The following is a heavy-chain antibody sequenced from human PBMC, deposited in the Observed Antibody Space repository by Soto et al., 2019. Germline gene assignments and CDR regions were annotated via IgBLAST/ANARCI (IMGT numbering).Heavy chain of an antibody. D-gene: IGHD2-15*01. CDR1: GYTFTRYT. CDR3: ARGSATGKLDP. Sequence: ASVKVSCKASGYTFTRYTMNWVRQAPGQRLEWMGWINPDNGNTKSSQKFQDRVIITRDTSASTAYMDLSSLRSEDTAVYYCARGSATGKLDPWGQGTLVTVSS. CDR2: INPDNGNT. J-gene: IGHJ5*02. V-gene: IGHV1-3*01.